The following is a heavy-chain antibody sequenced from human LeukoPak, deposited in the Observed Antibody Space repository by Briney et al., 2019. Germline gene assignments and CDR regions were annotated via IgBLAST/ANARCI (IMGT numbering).Heavy chain of an antibody. V-gene: IGHV1-69*04. CDR3: ARLPLMVERTSYYFDY. CDR1: GGTFSSYA. D-gene: IGHD2-15*01. Sequence: ASVKVSCKASGGTFSSYAICWVRQAPGQGLEWMGRIIPILGIANYAQKFQGRVTITADKSTSTAYMELSSLRSEDTAVYYCARLPLMVERTSYYFDYWGQGTLVTVSS. CDR2: IIPILGIA. J-gene: IGHJ4*02.